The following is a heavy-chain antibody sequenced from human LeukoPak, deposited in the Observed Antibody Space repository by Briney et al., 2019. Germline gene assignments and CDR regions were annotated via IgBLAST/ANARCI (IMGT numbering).Heavy chain of an antibody. J-gene: IGHJ6*02. CDR2: MSSGGTT. V-gene: IGHV3-66*01. CDR3: ATRGAPGYYYGMDV. D-gene: IGHD1-26*01. Sequence: GGSLRLSCAASGFTVGSNYMSWVRLAPGKGLEWVSIMSSGGTTSYADSVKGRFIISRDNSRNTLYLQMNSLRAEDTGVYYCATRGAPGYYYGMDVWGQGTTVTVSS. CDR1: GFTVGSNY.